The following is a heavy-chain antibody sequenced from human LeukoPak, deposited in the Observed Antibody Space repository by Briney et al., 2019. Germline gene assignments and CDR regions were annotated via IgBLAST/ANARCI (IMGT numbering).Heavy chain of an antibody. CDR2: IYYSGST. D-gene: IGHD5-24*01. J-gene: IGHJ4*02. V-gene: IGHV4-39*07. Sequence: SETLSLTCTVSGGSISSSSYYWGWIRQPPGKGLEWIGSIYYSGSTYYNPSLKSQVTISVDTSKNQFSLKLSSVTAADTAVYYCASCRDGYNNYFDYWGQGTLVTVSS. CDR1: GGSISSSSYY. CDR3: ASCRDGYNNYFDY.